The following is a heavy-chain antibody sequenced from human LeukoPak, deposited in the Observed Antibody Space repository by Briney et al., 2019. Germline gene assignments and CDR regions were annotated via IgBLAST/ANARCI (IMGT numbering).Heavy chain of an antibody. CDR1: GGTFSSYA. CDR2: IIPIFGTA. CDR3: AREGCSGGGCYS. Sequence: SVKVSCKASGGTFSSYAISWVRQAPGQGLEWMGGIIPIFGTANYAQKFQGRVTITADESTSTAYMELSSLRSEDTAVYYCAREGCSGGGCYSWGQGTLVTVSS. J-gene: IGHJ4*02. V-gene: IGHV1-69*13. D-gene: IGHD2-15*01.